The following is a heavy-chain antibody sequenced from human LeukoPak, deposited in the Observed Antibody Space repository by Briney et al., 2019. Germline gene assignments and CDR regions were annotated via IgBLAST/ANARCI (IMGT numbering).Heavy chain of an antibody. CDR1: GGSFSGYY. CDR2: INHSGST. J-gene: IGHJ4*02. V-gene: IGHV4-34*01. Sequence: PSETLSLTCAVYGGSFSGYYWSWIRQPPGKGLEWIGEINHSGSTNYNPSLKSRVTISVDTSKNQFSLKLSSVTAADTAVYYCARDRGYGDSHYFDYWGQGTLVTVSS. CDR3: ARDRGYGDSHYFDY. D-gene: IGHD4-17*01.